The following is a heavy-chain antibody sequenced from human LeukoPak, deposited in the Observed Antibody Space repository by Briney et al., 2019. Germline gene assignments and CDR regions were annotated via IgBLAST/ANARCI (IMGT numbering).Heavy chain of an antibody. Sequence: GRSLRLSCEASGFTFSSYAVHWVRQAPGKGLEWVAVISYDGGNKFYADSVKGRFTISRDNSKNTLDLQMSSLRAEDTAIYYCARDQLAYSGYDTLFAYWGQGTLVTVS. J-gene: IGHJ4*02. CDR2: ISYDGGNK. CDR1: GFTFSSYA. D-gene: IGHD5-12*01. CDR3: ARDQLAYSGYDTLFAY. V-gene: IGHV3-30*04.